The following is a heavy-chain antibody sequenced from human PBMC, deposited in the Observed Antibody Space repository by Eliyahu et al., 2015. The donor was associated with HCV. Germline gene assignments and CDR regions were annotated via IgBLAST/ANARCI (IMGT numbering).Heavy chain of an antibody. CDR1: GGSISSYY. J-gene: IGHJ4*02. Sequence: QVQLQESGPGLVKPSETLSLTCTVSGGSISSYYWSWIRQPPGKGLEWIGYIYYSGSTNYNPSLKSRVTISVDTSKNQFSLKLSSVTAADTAVYYCARREYSSGWYGSDYWGQGTLVTVSS. CDR2: IYYSGST. CDR3: ARREYSSGWYGSDY. V-gene: IGHV4-59*08. D-gene: IGHD6-19*01.